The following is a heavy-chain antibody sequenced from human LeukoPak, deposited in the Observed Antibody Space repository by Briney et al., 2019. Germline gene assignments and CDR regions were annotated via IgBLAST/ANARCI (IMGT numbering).Heavy chain of an antibody. CDR3: ARDVVVAATPGNRHFDY. CDR2: ISSSSSYI. CDR1: GFTFSSYS. D-gene: IGHD2-15*01. Sequence: GGSLRLSCAASGFTFSSYSMNWVRQAPGKGLEWVSSISSSSSYIYYADSVKGRFTISRDNAKNSLYLQMSSLRAEDTAVYYCARDVVVAATPGNRHFDYWGQGTLVTVSS. J-gene: IGHJ4*02. V-gene: IGHV3-21*01.